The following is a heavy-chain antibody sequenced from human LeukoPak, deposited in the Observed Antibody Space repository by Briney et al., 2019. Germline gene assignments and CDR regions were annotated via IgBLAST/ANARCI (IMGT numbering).Heavy chain of an antibody. D-gene: IGHD1-7*01. CDR2: IYYSGST. J-gene: IGHJ6*02. CDR3: ARDNWNYGSSMDV. V-gene: IGHV4-59*01. CDR1: GGSFSGYY. Sequence: PSETLSLTCAVYGGSFSGYYWSWIRQPPGKGLEWIGYIYYSGSTNYNPSLKSRVTISVDTSKNQFSLKLSSVTAADTAVYYCARDNWNYGSSMDVWGQGTTVTVSS.